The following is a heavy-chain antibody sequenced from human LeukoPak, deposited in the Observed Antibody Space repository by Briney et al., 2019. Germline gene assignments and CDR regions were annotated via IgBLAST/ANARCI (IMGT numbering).Heavy chain of an antibody. D-gene: IGHD2-15*01. CDR1: GGSISSYY. CDR2: IYYSGST. J-gene: IGHJ5*02. CDR3: ARAEVVVAATHRWFDP. Sequence: PSETLSLTCTVYGGSISSYYWSWIRQPPGKGLEWIGYIYYSGSTNYNPSLKSRVTISVDTSKNQFALKLSSVTAADTAVYYCARAEVVVAATHRWFDPWGQGTLVTVSS. V-gene: IGHV4-59*01.